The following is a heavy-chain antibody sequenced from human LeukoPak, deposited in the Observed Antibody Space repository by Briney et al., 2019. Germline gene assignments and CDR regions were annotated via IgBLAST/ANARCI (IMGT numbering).Heavy chain of an antibody. CDR3: ARCPHDIVVVVAATLVCEFDH. CDR2: ISYDGSNK. Sequence: PGRSLRLSCAASGFTFSSYAMHWVRQAPGKGLEWVAVISYDGSNKYYADSVKGRFTISRDNSKNTLYLQMNSLRAEDTAVYYCARCPHDIVVVVAATLVCEFDHWGQGTLVTVSS. D-gene: IGHD2-15*01. CDR1: GFTFSSYA. V-gene: IGHV3-30*04. J-gene: IGHJ4*02.